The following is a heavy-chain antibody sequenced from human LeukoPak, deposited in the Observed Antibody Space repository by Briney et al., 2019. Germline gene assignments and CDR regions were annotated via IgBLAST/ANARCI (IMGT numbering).Heavy chain of an antibody. V-gene: IGHV5-51*01. Sequence: GESLKISYKGSGYSFTNYWIGWVRQMPGRGLEWMGIIYPDDSDTRYSPSFQGQVTISADKSISTAYLQWSSLKASDTAMYYCARPVDSSSDNAFDIWGQGTMVIVSS. J-gene: IGHJ3*02. CDR1: GYSFTNYW. D-gene: IGHD6-6*01. CDR3: ARPVDSSSDNAFDI. CDR2: IYPDDSDT.